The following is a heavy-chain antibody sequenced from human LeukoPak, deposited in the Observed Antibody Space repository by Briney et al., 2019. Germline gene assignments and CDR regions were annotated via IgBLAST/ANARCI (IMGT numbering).Heavy chain of an antibody. V-gene: IGHV3-33*06. CDR2: IWYDGSNK. CDR1: GFTFSSYV. D-gene: IGHD3-3*01. J-gene: IGHJ4*02. CDR3: AKDRGQMEWLLIDY. Sequence: GRSLRLSCAASGFTFSSYVMHWVRQAPGKGLEWVAVIWYDGSNKYYADSVKGRFTISRDNSKNTLYLQMNSLRAEDTAVYYCAKDRGQMEWLLIDYWGQGTLDTVSS.